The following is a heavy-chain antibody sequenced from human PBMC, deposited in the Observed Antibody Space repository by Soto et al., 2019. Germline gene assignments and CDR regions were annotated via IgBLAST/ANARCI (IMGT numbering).Heavy chain of an antibody. V-gene: IGHV3-23*01. CDR3: ARWSYLDY. CDR1: GVSFCIYA. J-gene: IGHJ4*02. CDR2: ISGSDGKT. D-gene: IGHD3-3*01. Sequence: GGSMGLSCSAAGVSFCIYALSWVRQAPGKGLEWVSTISGSDGKTFYADSVKGRFSISRDTSQSTLYLQMNSLRADDTAMYYCARWSYLDYWGQGTRVTVSS.